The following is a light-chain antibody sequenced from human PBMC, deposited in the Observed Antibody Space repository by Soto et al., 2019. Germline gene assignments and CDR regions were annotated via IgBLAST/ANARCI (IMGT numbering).Light chain of an antibody. CDR2: GTS. J-gene: IGKJ4*01. V-gene: IGKV3-20*01. CDR1: QSVDSRY. CDR3: QQYGSSPLT. Sequence: EIVLTQSPGTLSLSPGERATLSCGASQSVDSRYLAWYQQKPGQAPRLRIFGTSNRAAGIPDRFIGGGSGTYFTLTISRLEPEDFAVYFCQQYGSSPLTFGGGTKVEIK.